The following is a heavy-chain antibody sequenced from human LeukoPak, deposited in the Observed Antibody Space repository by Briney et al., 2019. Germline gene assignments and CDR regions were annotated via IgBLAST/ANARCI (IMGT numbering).Heavy chain of an antibody. CDR3: ASPAAGTNFDY. CDR2: INSDGRRA. Sequence: PGGSLRLSCAASGFTFSSYWMHWVRQAPGKGLVWVSRINSDGRRATYADSVEGRFTVSRDNAKNSLYLQMNSLRVEDTAVYYCASPAAGTNFDYWGQGTLVTVSS. J-gene: IGHJ4*02. CDR1: GFTFSSYW. D-gene: IGHD6-13*01. V-gene: IGHV3-74*01.